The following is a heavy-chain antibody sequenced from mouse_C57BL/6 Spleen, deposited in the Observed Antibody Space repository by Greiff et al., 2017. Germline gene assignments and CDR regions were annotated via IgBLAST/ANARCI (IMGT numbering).Heavy chain of an antibody. CDR1: GYTFTDYY. Sequence: VQLVESGPELVKPGASVKISCKASGYTFTDYYINWVKQRPGQGLEWIGWIFPGSGSTYYNEKFKGKATLTVDKSSSTAYMLLSSLTSEDSAVYFCARGGGYDGYYAFAYWGQGTLVTVSA. V-gene: IGHV1-75*01. D-gene: IGHD2-3*01. CDR2: IFPGSGST. J-gene: IGHJ3*01. CDR3: ARGGGYDGYYAFAY.